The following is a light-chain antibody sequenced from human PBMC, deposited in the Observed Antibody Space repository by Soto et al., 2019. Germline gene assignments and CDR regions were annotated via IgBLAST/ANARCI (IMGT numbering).Light chain of an antibody. CDR1: QGISNY. CDR3: QQYYNYPLT. V-gene: IGKV1-8*01. CDR2: AAS. Sequence: AIRMTQSPSSLSASTGDRVTITCRASQGISNYLGWYQQKPVKAPKLLIYAASTLQSGVPSRFSGSGSGTDFTLTIGSLQSEDIATYHCQQYYNYPLTFGGGTKVEIK. J-gene: IGKJ4*01.